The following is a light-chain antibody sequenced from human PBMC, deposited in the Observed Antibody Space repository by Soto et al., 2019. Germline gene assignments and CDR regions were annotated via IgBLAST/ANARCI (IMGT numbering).Light chain of an antibody. CDR3: MQALQTPFT. J-gene: IGKJ3*01. Sequence: DIVMTQSPLSLPVTPGEPASISCRSSESLFYSNGYNYLDWYLQKPGQSPQLLIYLGSNRASGVPDRFSGSGSGTDFILKISRVEAEDVGVYYCMQALQTPFTFGPGTRVDIK. V-gene: IGKV2-28*01. CDR2: LGS. CDR1: ESLFYSNGYNY.